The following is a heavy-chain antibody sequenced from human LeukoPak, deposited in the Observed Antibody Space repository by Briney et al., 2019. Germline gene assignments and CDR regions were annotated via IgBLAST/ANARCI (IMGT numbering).Heavy chain of an antibody. J-gene: IGHJ4*02. CDR3: AGLSTRGYSYGPLDY. CDR2: IIPIFGTA. CDR1: GGTFSSYA. D-gene: IGHD5-18*01. Sequence: SVKVSFKASGGTFSSYAISWVRQAPGQRLEWMGRIIPIFGTANYAQKFQCRVTITTDESTSTAYMELSSLRSEDTAVYYCAGLSTRGYSYGPLDYWGQGTLVTVSS. V-gene: IGHV1-69*05.